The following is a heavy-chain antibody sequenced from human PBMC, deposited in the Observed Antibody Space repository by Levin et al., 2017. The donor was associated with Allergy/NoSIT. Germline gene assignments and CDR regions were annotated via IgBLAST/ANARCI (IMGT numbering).Heavy chain of an antibody. CDR2: ISSSSSYI. CDR1: GFTFSSYS. D-gene: IGHD1-26*01. CDR3: AREVGATRYDY. J-gene: IGHJ4*02. V-gene: IGHV3-21*01. Sequence: LSLTCAASGFTFSSYSMNWVRQAPGKGLEWVSSISSSSSYIYYADSVKGRFTISRDNAKNSLYLQMNSLRAEDTAVYYCAREVGATRYDYWGQGTLVTVSS.